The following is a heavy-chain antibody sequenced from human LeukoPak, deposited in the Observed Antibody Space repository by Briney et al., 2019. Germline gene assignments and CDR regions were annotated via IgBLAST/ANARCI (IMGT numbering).Heavy chain of an antibody. J-gene: IGHJ6*03. Sequence: SETLSLTCTVSGGSMNSYYWSWMRQPAGKGLEWIGRIYSSGSTNYNPSLKSRVTMSVDTSRNQFSLKLSSVTAADTAVYYCARAELDYYYCMDVWGKGTTVTVSS. CDR1: GGSMNSYY. D-gene: IGHD3-10*01. CDR2: IYSSGST. V-gene: IGHV4-4*07. CDR3: ARAELDYYYCMDV.